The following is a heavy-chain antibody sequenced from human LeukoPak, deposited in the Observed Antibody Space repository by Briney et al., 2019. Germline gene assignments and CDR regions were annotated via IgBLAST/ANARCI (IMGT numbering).Heavy chain of an antibody. D-gene: IGHD2-15*01. Sequence: GASVKVSCKASGGTFSSYAISWVRQAPGQGLEWMGRIIPILGIANYAQKFQGRVTITADESTSTAYMELSSLRSEDTAVYYCASSGCSGGSCYSFRHWFDPWAQGTLVPSPQ. CDR1: GGTFSSYA. J-gene: IGHJ5*02. CDR2: IIPILGIA. CDR3: ASSGCSGGSCYSFRHWFDP. V-gene: IGHV1-69*04.